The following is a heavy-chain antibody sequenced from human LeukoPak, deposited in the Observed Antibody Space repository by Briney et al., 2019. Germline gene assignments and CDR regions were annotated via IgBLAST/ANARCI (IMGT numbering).Heavy chain of an antibody. J-gene: IGHJ4*02. CDR1: GLSFNSFE. CDR2: ISSSGSTI. D-gene: IGHD6-19*01. CDR3: ARGWYNSGYYCDY. V-gene: IGHV3-48*03. Sequence: PGGSLKLSCAASGLSFNSFEMSWVRQAPGKGLEWVSYISSSGSTICYADSVKGRFTISRDNAKNSLYLQMNSLRAEDTAVYYCARGWYNSGYYCDYWGQGTLVTVSS.